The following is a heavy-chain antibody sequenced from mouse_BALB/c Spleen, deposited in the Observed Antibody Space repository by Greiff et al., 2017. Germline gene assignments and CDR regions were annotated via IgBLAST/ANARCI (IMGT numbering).Heavy chain of an antibody. CDR2: ISSGSSTI. CDR3: ERGDVSDY. V-gene: IGHV5-17*02. Sequence: EVKLMESGGGLVQPGGSRKLSCAASGFTFSSFGMHWVRQAPEKGLEWVAYISSGSSTIYYADTVKGRFTISRDNPKNTLFLQMTSLRSEDTAMYYCERGDVSDYGGKGTTLTVSS. CDR1: GFTFSSFG. J-gene: IGHJ2*01.